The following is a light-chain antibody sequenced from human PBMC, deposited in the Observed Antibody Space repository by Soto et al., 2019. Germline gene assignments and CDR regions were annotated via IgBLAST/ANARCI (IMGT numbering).Light chain of an antibody. CDR1: QSVSSQ. Sequence: EIVLTQSPATLSLSPGERATLSCRASQSVSSQLAWYKQKPGQAPRLLIYDASNRATGIPARLSGSGSATDFTLTISSLEPEDFAVYYCQQRCDWPLTFGGGTKVEIK. J-gene: IGKJ4*01. V-gene: IGKV3-11*01. CDR3: QQRCDWPLT. CDR2: DAS.